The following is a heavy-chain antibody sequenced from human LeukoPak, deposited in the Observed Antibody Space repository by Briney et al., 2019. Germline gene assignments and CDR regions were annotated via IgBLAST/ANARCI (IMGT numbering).Heavy chain of an antibody. CDR2: ISYDGSNK. J-gene: IGHJ4*02. V-gene: IGHV3-30-3*01. Sequence: GRSLRLSCAASGFTFSSYAMHWVRQAPGKGLEWVAVISYDGSNKYYADSVKGRFTISRDNSKNTLYLQMNSLRAEDTAVYYCARLAVAGTVGYWGQGTLVTVSS. CDR1: GFTFSSYA. D-gene: IGHD6-19*01. CDR3: ARLAVAGTVGY.